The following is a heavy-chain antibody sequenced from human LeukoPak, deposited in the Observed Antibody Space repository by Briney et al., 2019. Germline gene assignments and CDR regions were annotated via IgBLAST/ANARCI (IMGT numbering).Heavy chain of an antibody. CDR2: IYHSGST. CDR1: GGSISSGGYS. D-gene: IGHD6-19*01. Sequence: NPSETLSLTCAVSGGSISSGGYSWSWIRQPPGKGLEWIGYIYHSGSTYYNPSLKSRVTISVDRSKNQFSLKLSSVTAADTAVYYCARSIAVAGTSYYFDYWGQGTLVTVSS. J-gene: IGHJ4*02. V-gene: IGHV4-30-2*01. CDR3: ARSIAVAGTSYYFDY.